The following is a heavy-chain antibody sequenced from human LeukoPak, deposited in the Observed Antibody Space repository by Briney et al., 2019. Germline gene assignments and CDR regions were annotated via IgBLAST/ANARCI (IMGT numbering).Heavy chain of an antibody. CDR3: ARGPLAALYYYYYMDV. J-gene: IGHJ6*03. D-gene: IGHD6-6*01. CDR1: GFTFSSYS. Sequence: PGGSLRLSCAASGFTFSSYSMNWVRQAPGKGLEWVSSISSSSSYIYYADSVKGRFTISRDNAKNSLYLQMNSLRAEDTAVYYCARGPLAALYYYYYMDVWGKGTTVTVSS. V-gene: IGHV3-21*01. CDR2: ISSSSSYI.